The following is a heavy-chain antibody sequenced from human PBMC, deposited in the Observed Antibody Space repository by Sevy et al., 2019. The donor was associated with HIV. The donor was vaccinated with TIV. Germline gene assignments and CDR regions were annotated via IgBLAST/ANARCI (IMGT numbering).Heavy chain of an antibody. V-gene: IGHV4-59*08. D-gene: IGHD3-3*02. Sequence: SETLSLTCTVSGGSITSLYWNWIRQPPGKGLEWIAYIYYNGHTNYNPSPKSRVTLSLDTSKNQCSLRLGAVTAADSAMYHCAGANARGRCYSWGQGTLVTVSS. CDR3: AGANARGRCYS. CDR1: GGSITSLY. J-gene: IGHJ4*02. CDR2: IYYNGHT.